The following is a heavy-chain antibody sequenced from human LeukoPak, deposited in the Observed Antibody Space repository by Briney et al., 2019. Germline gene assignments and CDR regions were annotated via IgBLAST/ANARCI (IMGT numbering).Heavy chain of an antibody. J-gene: IGHJ4*02. Sequence: GESLQISCQGSGSSFTSYCIGCVRQLPGKGLEWMGIIYPGDSDTRYSPSFQGQVTISADKSISTAYLQWSSLKASDTAMYYCAIPTYYYDSSGYYLGYWGQGTLVTVSS. CDR1: GSSFTSYC. CDR3: AIPTYYYDSSGYYLGY. CDR2: IYPGDSDT. D-gene: IGHD3-22*01. V-gene: IGHV5-51*01.